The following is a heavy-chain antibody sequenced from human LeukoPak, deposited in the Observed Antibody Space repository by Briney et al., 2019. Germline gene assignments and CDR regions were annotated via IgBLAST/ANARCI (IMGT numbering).Heavy chain of an antibody. J-gene: IGHJ4*02. Sequence: GGSLRLSCAASGFTFSSYAMSSVRQAPGKGLEWVSANSSSGGSTYYADSVKGRFTISRDNSKNTLYLQMNSLRAEDTAVYYCAKTFSTGYSSGWYFSYFDYWGQGTLVTVSS. CDR2: NSSSGGST. V-gene: IGHV3-23*01. D-gene: IGHD6-19*01. CDR3: AKTFSTGYSSGWYFSYFDY. CDR1: GFTFSSYA.